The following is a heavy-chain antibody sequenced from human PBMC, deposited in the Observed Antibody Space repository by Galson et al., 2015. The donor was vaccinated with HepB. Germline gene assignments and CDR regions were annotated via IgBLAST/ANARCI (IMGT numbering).Heavy chain of an antibody. CDR1: GFTFSSYG. J-gene: IGHJ6*02. D-gene: IGHD6-19*01. Sequence: SLRLSCAASGFTFSSYGMHWVRQAPGNGLEWVAVISYDGSNKYYADSVKGRFTISRDNSKNTLYLQMNSLRAEDTAVYYCAKGDEKGAHSSGWYFYYYYYYGMDVWGQGTTVTVSS. CDR2: ISYDGSNK. CDR3: AKGDEKGAHSSGWYFYYYYYYGMDV. V-gene: IGHV3-30*18.